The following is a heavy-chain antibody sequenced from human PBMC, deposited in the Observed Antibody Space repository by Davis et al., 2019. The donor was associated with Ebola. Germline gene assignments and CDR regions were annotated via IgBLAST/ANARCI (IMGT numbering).Heavy chain of an antibody. CDR1: GGSFSGYY. CDR2: INHSGST. D-gene: IGHD3-16*01. Sequence: MPSETLSLTCAVYGGSFSGYYWSWIRQPPGKGLEWIGEINHSGSTNYNPSLKSRVTISVDTSKNQFSLKLSSVTAADTAVYYCAIRGPTLADLDYFEDWGQGTLVTVSS. V-gene: IGHV4-34*01. J-gene: IGHJ4*02. CDR3: AIRGPTLADLDYFED.